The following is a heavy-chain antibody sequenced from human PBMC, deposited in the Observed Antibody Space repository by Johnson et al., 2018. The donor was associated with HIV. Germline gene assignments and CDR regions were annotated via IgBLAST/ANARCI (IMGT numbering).Heavy chain of an antibody. J-gene: IGHJ3*02. V-gene: IGHV3-23*04. D-gene: IGHD1-14*01. CDR1: GFTFSSYA. CDR2: ISGSGGDT. CDR3: AKDRLTLDAFDI. Sequence: QLVESGGGLVQPGGSLRLSCAASGFTFSSYAMSWVRQAPGKGLEWVSGISGSGGDTYYADSVKGRLTISRDNSKNTLYLQMNSLRAEDTAVYYCAKDRLTLDAFDIWGQGTMVTVSS.